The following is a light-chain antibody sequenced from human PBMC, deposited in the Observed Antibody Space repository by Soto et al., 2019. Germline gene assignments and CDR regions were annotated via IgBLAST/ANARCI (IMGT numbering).Light chain of an antibody. CDR1: QSVSNNY. V-gene: IGKV3-11*01. J-gene: IGKJ3*01. CDR2: DAS. CDR3: QQRSNWVFT. Sequence: EIVLTQSPGTLSLSPGERATLSCRASQSVSNNYLAWYQQKPGQAPRLLIYDASNRATGIPARFSGSGSGTDFTLTISSLEPEDFAVYYCQQRSNWVFTFGPGTKVDIK.